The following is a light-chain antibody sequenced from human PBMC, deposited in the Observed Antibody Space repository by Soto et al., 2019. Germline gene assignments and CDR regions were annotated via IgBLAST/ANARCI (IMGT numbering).Light chain of an antibody. CDR1: QSVSSSY. Sequence: EIVLTQSPGTLSLSPGERATLSCRASQSVSSSYLAWYQQKPGQAPRLLIYGASSRATGIPDRFSGSGSGTDFTLTISRLEREDFDVYYCQQYGSSPPYTFGQGTKLEIK. V-gene: IGKV3-20*01. J-gene: IGKJ2*01. CDR2: GAS. CDR3: QQYGSSPPYT.